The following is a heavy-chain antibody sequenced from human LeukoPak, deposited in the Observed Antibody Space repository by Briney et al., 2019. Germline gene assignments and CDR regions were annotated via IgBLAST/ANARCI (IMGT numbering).Heavy chain of an antibody. Sequence: SETLSLTCTVSGGSMNTNNYYWGWIRQPPGKGLEWIGSVYYSGTTYYNPSLKSRVTISVDTSKNQISLKLSSVTAADTAVYYCARAPGSAYNAYYFDYWGQGTLVTVSS. CDR1: GGSMNTNNYY. D-gene: IGHD1-1*01. V-gene: IGHV4-39*07. CDR2: VYYSGTT. J-gene: IGHJ4*02. CDR3: ARAPGSAYNAYYFDY.